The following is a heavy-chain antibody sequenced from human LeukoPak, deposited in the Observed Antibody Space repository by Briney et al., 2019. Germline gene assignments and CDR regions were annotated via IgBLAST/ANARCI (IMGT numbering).Heavy chain of an antibody. Sequence: PGGSLRLSCAASGFTFSSYSMSWVRQAPGKGLEWVSSISSSSSYIYYADSVKGRFTISRDNAKNSLYLQMNSLRAEDTAVYYCARDIEYYYDSSGYSFDYWGQGTLVTVSS. CDR2: ISSSSSYI. V-gene: IGHV3-21*01. D-gene: IGHD3-22*01. CDR1: GFTFSSYS. CDR3: ARDIEYYYDSSGYSFDY. J-gene: IGHJ4*02.